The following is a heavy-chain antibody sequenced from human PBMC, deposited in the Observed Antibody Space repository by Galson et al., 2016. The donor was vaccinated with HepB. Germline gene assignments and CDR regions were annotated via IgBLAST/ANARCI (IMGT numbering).Heavy chain of an antibody. CDR2: ISSSSSYI. CDR3: AREGFCSSTSCYKLGYYYYYMDV. Sequence: SLRLSCAASGFTVSANYMTWVRQAPGKGLEWVSSISSSSSYIYYGDSVKGRFTISRDNAKNSLFLQMNSLRAEDTAVYYCAREGFCSSTSCYKLGYYYYYMDVWGKGTTVTVSS. J-gene: IGHJ6*03. V-gene: IGHV3-21*01. D-gene: IGHD2-2*02. CDR1: GFTVSANY.